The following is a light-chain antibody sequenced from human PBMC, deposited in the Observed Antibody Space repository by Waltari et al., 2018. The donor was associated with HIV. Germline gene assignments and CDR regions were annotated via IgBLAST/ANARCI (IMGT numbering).Light chain of an antibody. J-gene: IGLJ2*01. CDR1: HIGSKS. CDR3: QVWDSSSGVV. V-gene: IGLV3-21*04. Sequence: SYVLTQSPSVPVAPGKTARITCGGNHIGSKSVHWYQQKPGQAPVLVIYYDSDRPSGIPERFSGSNSGNTATLTISRVEAGDEADYYCQVWDSSSGVVFGGGTRLTV. CDR2: YDS.